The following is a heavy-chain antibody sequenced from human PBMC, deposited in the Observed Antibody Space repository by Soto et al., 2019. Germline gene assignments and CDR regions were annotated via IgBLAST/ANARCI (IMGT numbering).Heavy chain of an antibody. CDR3: ARGGPYDFWSGYPDPNWFDP. CDR2: MNPNSGNT. D-gene: IGHD3-3*01. J-gene: IGHJ5*02. Sequence: ASVKVSCKASGYTFTCYDINWVRQATGQGLEWMGWMNPNSGNTNYAQKLQGRVTMTTDTSTSTAYMELRSLRSDDTAVYYCARGGPYDFWSGYPDPNWFDPWGQGTLVTVSS. CDR1: GYTFTCYD. V-gene: IGHV1-8*01.